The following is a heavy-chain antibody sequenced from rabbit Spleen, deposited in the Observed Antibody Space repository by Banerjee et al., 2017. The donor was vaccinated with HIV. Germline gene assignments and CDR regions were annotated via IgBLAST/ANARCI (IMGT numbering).Heavy chain of an antibody. CDR3: ARDSGTSFSTYGMDL. CDR1: GFSFTYIDY. J-gene: IGHJ6*01. D-gene: IGHD8-1*01. V-gene: IGHV1S40*01. CDR2: IAAGVSFTS. Sequence: QSLEESGGDLVKPGASLTLTCTASGFSFTYIDYLCWVRQPPGKGPEWIACIAAGVSFTSYYATWAKGRFTISKTSSTTVTLQMTSLTAADTATYFCARDSGTSFSTYGMDLWGPGTLGTVS.